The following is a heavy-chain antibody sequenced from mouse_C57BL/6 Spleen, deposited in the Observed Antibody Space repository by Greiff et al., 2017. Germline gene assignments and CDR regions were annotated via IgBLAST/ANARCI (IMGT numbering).Heavy chain of an antibody. V-gene: IGHV1-61*01. CDR1: GYTFTSYW. CDR3: ARKGNFAMDY. Sequence: QVQLQQSGAELVRPGSSVKLSCKASGYTFTSYWMDWVKQRPGQGLEWIGNIYPSDSETHYNQKFKDKATLTVDKSSSTAYMQLSSLTSEDSAVYYCARKGNFAMDYWGQGTSGTVSS. CDR2: IYPSDSET. J-gene: IGHJ4*01.